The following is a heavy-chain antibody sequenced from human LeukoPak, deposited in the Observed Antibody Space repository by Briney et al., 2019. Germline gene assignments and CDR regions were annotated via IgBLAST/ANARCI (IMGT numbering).Heavy chain of an antibody. Sequence: PGGSLRLSCAAYGFTFNTYGMNWVRQAPGKGLEWVAVISYDENNKYYADPVKGRFTISRDSSKNTLFLQMNSLRAEDTALYFCARKAQYNGHYPLDYWGQGTLVTVSS. CDR3: ARKAQYNGHYPLDY. J-gene: IGHJ4*02. V-gene: IGHV3-30*12. D-gene: IGHD1-7*01. CDR1: GFTFNTYG. CDR2: ISYDENNK.